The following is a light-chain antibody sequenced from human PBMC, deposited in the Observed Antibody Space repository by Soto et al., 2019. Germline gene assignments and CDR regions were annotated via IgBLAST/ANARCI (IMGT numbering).Light chain of an antibody. CDR2: GSS. CDR3: QQYDGSLT. J-gene: IGKJ4*01. Sequence: EIVLTQSPDTLSLSPGERATLSCRASQTVSSSYLGWFQQKPGQAPRLLIYGSSSRVTGIPDRFSGSGSGTDFTLTITRLEPEDVAVYYCQQYDGSLTFGGGTKVEIK. CDR1: QTVSSSY. V-gene: IGKV3-20*01.